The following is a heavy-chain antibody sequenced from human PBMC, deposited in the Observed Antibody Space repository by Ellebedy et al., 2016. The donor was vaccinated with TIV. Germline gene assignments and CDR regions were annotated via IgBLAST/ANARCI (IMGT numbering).Heavy chain of an antibody. D-gene: IGHD4-17*01. CDR2: IYPGNSDT. J-gene: IGHJ4*02. V-gene: IGHV5-51*01. CDR1: GYSFTDYW. CDR3: ARSSTLTTGYLDC. Sequence: PGGSLRLSCKGSGYSFTDYWIGRVRQMPGKGLEWMGIIYPGNSDTRYSPSFQGQVTISADKSISTAYLQWSSLKASDTAMYYCARSSTLTTGYLDCWGQGTLVTVSS.